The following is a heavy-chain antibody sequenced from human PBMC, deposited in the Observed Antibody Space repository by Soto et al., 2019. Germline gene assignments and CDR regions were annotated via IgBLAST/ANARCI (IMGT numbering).Heavy chain of an antibody. J-gene: IGHJ4*02. Sequence: SQTLSLTCAVYGGSFSGYYWSWIRQPPGKGLEWIGEINHSGSTNYNPSLKSRVTISVDTSKNQFSLKLSSVTAADTAVYYCAGDNLIAARPTTLDYWGQGTLVTVSS. CDR2: INHSGST. V-gene: IGHV4-34*01. D-gene: IGHD6-6*01. CDR3: AGDNLIAARPTTLDY. CDR1: GGSFSGYY.